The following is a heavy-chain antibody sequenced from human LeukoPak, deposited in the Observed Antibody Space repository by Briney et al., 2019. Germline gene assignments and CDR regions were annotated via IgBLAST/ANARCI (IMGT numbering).Heavy chain of an antibody. J-gene: IGHJ6*02. Sequence: GGSLRLSCAASGFTFSSYSMNWVRQAPGKGLEWVSSITSSGNYMYYADSVKGRFTISRDNAKISLYLQMNSLRAEDTAVYYCVRDRHLGESIAAGLYYSYGMDVWGQGTTVTVSS. CDR2: ITSSGNYM. CDR3: VRDRHLGESIAAGLYYSYGMDV. D-gene: IGHD6-13*01. CDR1: GFTFSSYS. V-gene: IGHV3-21*01.